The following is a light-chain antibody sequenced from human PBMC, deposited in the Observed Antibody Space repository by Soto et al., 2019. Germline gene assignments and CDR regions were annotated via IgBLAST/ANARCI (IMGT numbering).Light chain of an antibody. Sequence: EIVLTQSPATLSLSPGERATLSCRASQSVSSYLAWYQQKPGQAPRLLIYDASNRATGIPARFSGSGSGTDFTLTISSLEPEDFAMYFCQQYVSSPQTFGQGTKVDIK. CDR2: DAS. CDR3: QQYVSSPQT. V-gene: IGKV3-11*01. J-gene: IGKJ1*01. CDR1: QSVSSY.